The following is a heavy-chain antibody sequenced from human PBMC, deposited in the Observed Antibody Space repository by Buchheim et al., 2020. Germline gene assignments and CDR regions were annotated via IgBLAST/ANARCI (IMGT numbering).Heavy chain of an antibody. CDR3: AKADLVAPFDY. CDR2: ISYDGSNK. Sequence: QVQLVESGGGVVQPGRSLRLSCAASGFTFSSYGMHWVRQAPGKGLEWVAVISYDGSNKYYADSVKGRFTISRDNSKNTLYLQMNSLRAEDTAVYYCAKADLVAPFDYWRQGTL. D-gene: IGHD5-12*01. J-gene: IGHJ4*02. CDR1: GFTFSSYG. V-gene: IGHV3-30*18.